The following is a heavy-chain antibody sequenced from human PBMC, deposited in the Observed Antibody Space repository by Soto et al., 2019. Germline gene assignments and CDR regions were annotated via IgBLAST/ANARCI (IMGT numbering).Heavy chain of an antibody. CDR1: GGSFSGYY. CDR3: ASATMVRGVLTPY. V-gene: IGHV4-34*01. Sequence: PSETLSLTCAVYGGSFSGYYWSWIRQPPGKGLEWIGEINHSGSTNYNPSLKSRVTISVDTSKNQFSLKLSSVTASDTAVYYCASATMVRGVLTPYWGQGTLVT. CDR2: INHSGST. J-gene: IGHJ4*02. D-gene: IGHD3-10*01.